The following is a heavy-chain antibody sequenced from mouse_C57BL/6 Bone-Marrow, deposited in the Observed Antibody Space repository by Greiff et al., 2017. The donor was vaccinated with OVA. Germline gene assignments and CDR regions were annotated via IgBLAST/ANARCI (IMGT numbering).Heavy chain of an antibody. Sequence: EVQLMESGGCLVKPGGSLKLSCAASGFTFSDYGMHWVRQAPEKGLEWVAYISSGSSTIYYADTVKGRFTISRDNAKNTLFLQMTSLRSEDTAMYYCARGRLLYWYFDVWGTGTTVTVSS. CDR3: ARGRLLYWYFDV. CDR2: ISSGSSTI. J-gene: IGHJ1*03. V-gene: IGHV5-17*01. CDR1: GFTFSDYG. D-gene: IGHD1-1*01.